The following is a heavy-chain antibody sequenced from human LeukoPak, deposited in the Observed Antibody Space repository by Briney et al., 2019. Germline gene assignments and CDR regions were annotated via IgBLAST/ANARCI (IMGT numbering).Heavy chain of an antibody. V-gene: IGHV3-23*01. J-gene: IGHJ4*02. D-gene: IGHD2-21*01. CDR3: AKDFRIGYSAHFDY. CDR1: GFTFRSHA. Sequence: GGSLRLSCVGSGFTFRSHAMSWVRQAPEKGLEFVSGIYENGGTTYYADSVKGRFSISRDNSKNTLYLQMDSLRGEDTAVHYCAKDFRIGYSAHFDYWGQGALVTVSS. CDR2: IYENGGTT.